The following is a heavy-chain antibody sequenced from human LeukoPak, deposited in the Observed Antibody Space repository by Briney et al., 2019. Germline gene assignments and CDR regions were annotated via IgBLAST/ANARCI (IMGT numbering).Heavy chain of an antibody. CDR2: INHSGIT. Sequence: PSETLSLTCGVYGGSFSGYYWTWIRQPPGKGLEWIGEINHSGITNYNPSLKSRVTISIDTSKSQFSLKLNSVTAADTAVYYCARWTTCGGDCHILDYWGQGILVTVSS. CDR1: GGSFSGYY. D-gene: IGHD2-21*02. J-gene: IGHJ4*02. V-gene: IGHV4-34*01. CDR3: ARWTTCGGDCHILDY.